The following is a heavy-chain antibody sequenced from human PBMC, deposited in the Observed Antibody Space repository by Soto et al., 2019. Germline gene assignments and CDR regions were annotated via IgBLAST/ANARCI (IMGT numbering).Heavy chain of an antibody. J-gene: IGHJ4*02. Sequence: GGSLRLSCAVSGFIFSNYAMTWVRQPPGKGLECVSSSSGGDGGNTYYAGSVKGRVTVSIHNSKNNLYLHMNSMPAVDTALYYCAKKFEGFPDHWGQGYLVTV. CDR1: GFIFSNYA. V-gene: IGHV3-23*01. CDR3: AKKFEGFPDH. CDR2: SSGGDGGNT. D-gene: IGHD3-9*01.